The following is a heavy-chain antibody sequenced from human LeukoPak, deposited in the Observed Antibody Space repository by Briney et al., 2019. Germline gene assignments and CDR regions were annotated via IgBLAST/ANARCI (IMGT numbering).Heavy chain of an antibody. CDR2: INPNSGGT. V-gene: IGHV1-2*02. CDR1: GYTFTGYY. Sequence: ASVKVSCKASGYTFTGYYMHWVRQAPGQGLEWMGWINPNSGGTNYAQKFQGRVTMTRDTSISTAYMELSRLRSDDTAAYYCARDKKQQLVPFDPWGQGTLVTVSS. D-gene: IGHD6-13*01. CDR3: ARDKKQQLVPFDP. J-gene: IGHJ5*02.